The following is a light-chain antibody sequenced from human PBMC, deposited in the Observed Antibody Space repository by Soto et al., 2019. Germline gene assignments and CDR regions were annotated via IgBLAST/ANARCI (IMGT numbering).Light chain of an antibody. V-gene: IGLV2-14*03. CDR2: EVS. CDR3: SSYTSSSTRV. J-gene: IGLJ1*01. CDR1: SSDIGAYDY. Sequence: QSVLAQPASVSGSPGQSIAISCTGTSSDIGAYDYVSWYQQFPDKPPKLIIYEVSHRPSGVSDRFSGSKSVNTATLTISRLQAEYEAEYYCSSYTSSSTRVFGTGTKLTVL.